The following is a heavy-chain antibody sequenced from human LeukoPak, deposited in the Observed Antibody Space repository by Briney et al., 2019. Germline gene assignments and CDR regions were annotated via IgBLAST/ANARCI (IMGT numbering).Heavy chain of an antibody. CDR2: ISYDGSNK. CDR3: ARDPSQYSSSWYWWFDP. D-gene: IGHD6-13*01. V-gene: IGHV3-30*04. J-gene: IGHJ5*02. CDR1: GFTFSSYA. Sequence: GRSLRLSCAASGFTFSSYAMHWVRQAPGKGLEWVAVISYDGSNKYYADSVKGRFTISRDNSKNTLYLQMNSLRAEDTAVYYCARDPSQYSSSWYWWFDPWGQGTLVTVSS.